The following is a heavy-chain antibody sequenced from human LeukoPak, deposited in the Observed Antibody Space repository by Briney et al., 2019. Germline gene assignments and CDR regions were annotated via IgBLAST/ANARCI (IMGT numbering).Heavy chain of an antibody. CDR2: IIPIFGTA. J-gene: IGHJ4*02. Sequence: SVNLSCRASGGTYSSYAISWVRQAPGQGLEWMGGIIPIFGTANYAQKFQGRVTITADESTSTAYMELSSLRSEDTAVYYCARGVPNYYDSTGYALPGDYWGQGNLVTVSS. V-gene: IGHV1-69*13. CDR3: ARGVPNYYDSTGYALPGDY. D-gene: IGHD3-22*01. CDR1: GGTYSSYA.